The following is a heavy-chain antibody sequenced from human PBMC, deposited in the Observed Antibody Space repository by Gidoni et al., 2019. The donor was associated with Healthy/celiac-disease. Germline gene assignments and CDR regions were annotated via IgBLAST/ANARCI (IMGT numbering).Heavy chain of an antibody. V-gene: IGHV4-39*01. J-gene: IGHJ4*02. D-gene: IGHD5-12*01. CDR3: ARQDIVATILDY. Sequence: LVWIGSIYSSGSTYYNPSLKSRVTISVDTSKNQFSLKLSSVTAADTAVYYCARQDIVATILDYWGQGTLVTVSS. CDR2: IYSSGST.